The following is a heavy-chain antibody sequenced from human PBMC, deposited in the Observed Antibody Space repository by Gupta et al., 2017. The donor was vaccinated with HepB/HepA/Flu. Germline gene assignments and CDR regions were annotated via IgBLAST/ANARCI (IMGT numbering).Heavy chain of an antibody. V-gene: IGHV3-23*01. CDR3: AKGVPYYGSGSYGQAGY. CDR1: GFTFSRYA. D-gene: IGHD3-10*01. J-gene: IGHJ4*02. CDR2: ISGGGGST. Sequence: EVQLLESGGGLVQPGGSLRLSCAASGFTFSRYAIRWVRQAPGKGQEWVSAISGGGGSTYYEESVKGRFTISRDKSKNTLYLQMNSLRAEDTAVYYCAKGVPYYGSGSYGQAGYWGQGTLVTVSS.